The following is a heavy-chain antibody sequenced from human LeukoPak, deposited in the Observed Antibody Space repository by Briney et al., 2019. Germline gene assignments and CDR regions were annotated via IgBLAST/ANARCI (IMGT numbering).Heavy chain of an antibody. V-gene: IGHV4-34*01. D-gene: IGHD3-22*01. CDR2: INHSGST. Sequence: SETLSLTCAVYGGSFSGYYWSWIRQPPGKGLEWIGEINHSGSTNYNPSLKSRVTISVDTSKNQFSLKLSSVTAADTAVYYCARLIAYYYDSSGYHWGQGTLVTVSS. CDR3: ARLIAYYYDSSGYH. J-gene: IGHJ4*02. CDR1: GGSFSGYY.